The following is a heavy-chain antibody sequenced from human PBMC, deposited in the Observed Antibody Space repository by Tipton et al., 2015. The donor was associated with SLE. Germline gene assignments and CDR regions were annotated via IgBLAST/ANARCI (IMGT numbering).Heavy chain of an antibody. CDR2: IYYSGST. D-gene: IGHD6-13*01. V-gene: IGHV4-59*01. CDR3: ALGSSWSPEYFQH. Sequence: TLSLTCTISGGSIPSYYWSWIRQPPGKGLEWIGYIYYSGSTNYNPSLKSRVTISVDTSKDQFPLKLSSVTAADTAVYYCALGSSWSPEYFQHWGQGTLVTVSS. CDR1: GGSIPSYY. J-gene: IGHJ1*01.